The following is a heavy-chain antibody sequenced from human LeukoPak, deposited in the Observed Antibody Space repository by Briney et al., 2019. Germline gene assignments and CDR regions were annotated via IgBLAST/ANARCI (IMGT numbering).Heavy chain of an antibody. Sequence: ASVKVSCKASGYTFTSYAMHWVRQAPGQRLEWMGWINAGNGNTKYSQKFQGRVTITRDTSASTAYMELSSLRSEDTAVYYCAREKEDVDIVAEYYFDYWGQGTLVTVSS. J-gene: IGHJ4*02. CDR1: GYTFTSYA. D-gene: IGHD5-12*01. CDR2: INAGNGNT. V-gene: IGHV1-3*01. CDR3: AREKEDVDIVAEYYFDY.